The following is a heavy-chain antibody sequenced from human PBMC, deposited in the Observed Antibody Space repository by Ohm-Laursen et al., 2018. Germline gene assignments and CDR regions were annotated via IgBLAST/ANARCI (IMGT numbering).Heavy chain of an antibody. CDR3: ARGWESLSSGFDY. D-gene: IGHD6-19*01. CDR1: GGSISSGGYY. Sequence: PSETLSLTCTVSGGSISSGGYYWSWIRQHPGKGLEWIGYIYYSGSTYYNPSLKSRVTISVDTSKNQFSLKLSSVTAADTAVYYSARGWESLSSGFDYWGQGTLVTVSS. J-gene: IGHJ4*02. V-gene: IGHV4-31*03. CDR2: IYYSGST.